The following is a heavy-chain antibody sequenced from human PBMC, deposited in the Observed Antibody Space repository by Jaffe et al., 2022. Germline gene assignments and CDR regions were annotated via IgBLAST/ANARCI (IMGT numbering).Heavy chain of an antibody. CDR3: ARRKGDCSSTSCPLYYYYYMDV. CDR1: GFTFSSYS. D-gene: IGHD2-2*01. V-gene: IGHV3-48*01. J-gene: IGHJ6*03. Sequence: EVQLVESGGGLVQPGGSLRLSCAASGFTFSSYSMNWVRQAPGKGLEWVSYISSSSSTIYYADSVKGRFTISRDNAKNSLYLQMNSLRAEDTAVYYCARRKGDCSSTSCPLYYYYYMDVWGKGTTVTVSS. CDR2: ISSSSSTI.